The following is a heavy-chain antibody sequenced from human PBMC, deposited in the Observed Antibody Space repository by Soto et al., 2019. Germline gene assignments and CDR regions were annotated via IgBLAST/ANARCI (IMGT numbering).Heavy chain of an antibody. V-gene: IGHV4-31*03. CDR2: IYYSGST. CDR1: GGSISSGGYY. CDR3: ARPEAYYDSSGYYGRIFEC. Sequence: SETLSLTCTVSGGSISSGGYYWSWIRQHPGKGLEWIGYIYYSGSTYYNPSLKSRVTISVDTSKNQFSLKLSSVTAADPAVYYCARPEAYYDSSGYYGRIFECWGRVPLVVVAS. J-gene: IGHJ4*02. D-gene: IGHD3-22*01.